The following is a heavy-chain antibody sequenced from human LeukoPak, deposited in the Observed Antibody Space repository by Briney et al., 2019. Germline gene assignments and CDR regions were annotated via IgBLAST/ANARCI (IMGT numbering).Heavy chain of an antibody. J-gene: IGHJ5*02. CDR1: GGTFSSYA. CDR2: IIPIFGTA. V-gene: IGHV1-69*05. Sequence: ASVKVSCEASGGTFSSYAISWVRQAPGQGLEWMGGIIPIFGTANYAHKFQGRVTITTDESTSTAYMELSSLRSEDTAVYYCARGTYYYDSSGYTSGWFDPWGQGTLVTVSS. D-gene: IGHD3-22*01. CDR3: ARGTYYYDSSGYTSGWFDP.